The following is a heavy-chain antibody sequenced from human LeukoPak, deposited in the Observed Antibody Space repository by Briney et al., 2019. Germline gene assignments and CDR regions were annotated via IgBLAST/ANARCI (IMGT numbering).Heavy chain of an antibody. Sequence: SETLSLTCTVSGGSISSHYWSWIRQPPGKGLEWIGYIYYSGSTNYNPSLKSRVTISVDTSKNQFSLKLSFVTAADTAVYYCARVAAAGTPYYYMDVWGKGTTVTVSS. J-gene: IGHJ6*03. CDR3: ARVAAAGTPYYYMDV. CDR1: GGSISSHY. D-gene: IGHD6-13*01. V-gene: IGHV4-59*11. CDR2: IYYSGST.